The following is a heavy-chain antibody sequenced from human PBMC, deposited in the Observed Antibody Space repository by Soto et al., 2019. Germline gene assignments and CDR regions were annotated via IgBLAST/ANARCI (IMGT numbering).Heavy chain of an antibody. CDR2: ISAYNGNT. D-gene: IGHD2-15*01. V-gene: IGHV1-18*01. CDR1: GYTFTSYG. CDR3: ARVGYCSGGSCLIFDY. Sequence: ASVKVSCKASGYTFTSYGISWVRQAPGQGLEWMGWISAYNGNTNYSQKFQGRVTITRDTSASTAYMELSSLRSEDTAVYYCARVGYCSGGSCLIFDYWGQGTLVTVSS. J-gene: IGHJ4*02.